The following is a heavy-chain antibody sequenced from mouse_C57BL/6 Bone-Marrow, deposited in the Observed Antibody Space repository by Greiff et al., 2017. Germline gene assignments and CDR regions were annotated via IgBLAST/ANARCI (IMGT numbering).Heavy chain of an antibody. CDR1: GFSLTSYG. CDR2: IWSGGST. CDR3: ARNRPFDEDAMDY. J-gene: IGHJ4*01. V-gene: IGHV2-2*01. Sequence: QVQLKESGPGLVQPSPSLSITCTVSGFSLTSYGVHWVRPSPGKGLEWLGVIWSGGSTDYNAAFISRLSISKDNSKSQVFFKMNSLQADDTAIYYCARNRPFDEDAMDYWGQGTSVTVSS.